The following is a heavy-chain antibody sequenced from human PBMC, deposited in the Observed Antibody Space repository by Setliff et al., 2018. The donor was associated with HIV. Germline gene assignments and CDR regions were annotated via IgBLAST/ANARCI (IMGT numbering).Heavy chain of an antibody. CDR3: ARAIRNGNSLINWFDP. D-gene: IGHD2-8*01. Sequence: PGGSLRLSCAASGFTFSSYAMSWVRQAPGKGLEWVSAISGSGSSTYYADSVKGRFTISRDNAKNSLYLQMNSLRPEDTASYYCARAIRNGNSLINWFDPWGQGTLVTVSS. CDR2: ISGSGSST. V-gene: IGHV3-23*01. CDR1: GFTFSSYA. J-gene: IGHJ5*02.